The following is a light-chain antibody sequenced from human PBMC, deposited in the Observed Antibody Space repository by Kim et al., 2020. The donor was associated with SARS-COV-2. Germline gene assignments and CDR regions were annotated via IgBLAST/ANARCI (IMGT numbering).Light chain of an antibody. J-gene: IGLJ3*02. CDR1: SGSIARTN. V-gene: IGLV6-57*01. CDR2: ENN. Sequence: NFMLTQPHSVSESPGKTVTISCTRSSGSIARTNVQWYQQRPGTSPTAVIFENNQRPSGVPDRFSGSIDGSSTSASPTISGLKTADEADYYCQSLESNIQVFGGGTQLTVL. CDR3: QSLESNIQV.